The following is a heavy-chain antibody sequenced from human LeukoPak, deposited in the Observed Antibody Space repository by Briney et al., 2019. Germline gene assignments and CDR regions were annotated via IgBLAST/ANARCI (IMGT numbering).Heavy chain of an antibody. CDR3: ARGPHIVVVTYNAFDI. CDR2: ISGSGGSI. V-gene: IGHV3-23*01. J-gene: IGHJ3*02. Sequence: PGGSLRLSCAGSGFTFSTYGMTWVRQAPGKGLEWVSAISGSGGSIYYADSVKGRFTISRDNSKNTLYLQMNSLRAEDTAVYYCARGPHIVVVTYNAFDIWGQGTMVTVSS. CDR1: GFTFSTYG. D-gene: IGHD2-21*02.